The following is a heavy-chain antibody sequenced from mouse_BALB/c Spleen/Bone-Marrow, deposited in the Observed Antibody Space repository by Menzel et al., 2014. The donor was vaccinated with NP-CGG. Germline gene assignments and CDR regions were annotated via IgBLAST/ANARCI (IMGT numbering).Heavy chain of an antibody. D-gene: IGHD4-1*01. CDR3: ARERTGFDY. CDR2: ISSGGTYT. Sequence: EVHLVESGGGLVKPGGSLKLSCAASGFTFSTYAMSWVRQTPEKRLEWVATISSGGTYTYFPDSVKGRFTISRDNPKNTLFLQMTSLRSEDTAMYYCARERTGFDYWGQGTTLTVSS. CDR1: GFTFSTYA. J-gene: IGHJ2*01. V-gene: IGHV5-9-3*01.